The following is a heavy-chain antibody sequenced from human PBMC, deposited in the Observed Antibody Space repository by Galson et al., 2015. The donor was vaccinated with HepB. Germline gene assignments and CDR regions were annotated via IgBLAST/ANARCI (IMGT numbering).Heavy chain of an antibody. CDR2: INPSGGST. CDR1: GYTFTSYY. Sequence: SVKVSCKASGYTFTSYYMHWVRQAPGQGLEWMGIINPSGGSTSYAQKFQGRVTMTRDTSTSTVYMELSSLRSEDTAVYYCARDAYDFWSGYYNVGSEGYYYYGMDVWGQGTTVTVSS. D-gene: IGHD3-3*01. CDR3: ARDAYDFWSGYYNVGSEGYYYYGMDV. V-gene: IGHV1-46*01. J-gene: IGHJ6*02.